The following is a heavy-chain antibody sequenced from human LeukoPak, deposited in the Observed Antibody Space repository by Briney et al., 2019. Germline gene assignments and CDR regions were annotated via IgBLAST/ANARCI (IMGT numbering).Heavy chain of an antibody. CDR3: TSHTVTTDY. V-gene: IGHV3-73*01. D-gene: IGHD4-17*01. CDR2: IRSKANSYAT. J-gene: IGHJ4*02. Sequence: GGSLRLSCAASGFTFSGSAMHSVRQASGKGLEWVGRIRSKANSYATAYAASVKGSFTISRDYSKNTAYLQMNSLKTEDTAVYYCTSHTVTTDYWGQGTLVTVSS. CDR1: GFTFSGSA.